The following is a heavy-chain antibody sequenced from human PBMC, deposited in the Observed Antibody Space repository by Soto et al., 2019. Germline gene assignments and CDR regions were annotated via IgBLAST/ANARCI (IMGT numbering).Heavy chain of an antibody. Sequence: SGGSLRLSCAASGFTFSDYFLTWIRQAPGKGLEWVPYISSSSSDTNYADSVKGRFTISRDNAKNSLFLQMNNLRVDDTAVYYCARDYDFWSGYLSGHFDYWGQGTLVTVSS. V-gene: IGHV3-11*06. CDR2: ISSSSSDT. D-gene: IGHD3-3*01. CDR1: GFTFSDYF. CDR3: ARDYDFWSGYLSGHFDY. J-gene: IGHJ4*02.